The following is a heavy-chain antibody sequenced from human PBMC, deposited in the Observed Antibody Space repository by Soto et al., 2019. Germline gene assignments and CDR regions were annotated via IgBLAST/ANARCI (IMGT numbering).Heavy chain of an antibody. Sequence: SVQVTWCAFVYTFPAYSMQCVRQGPRQGLEWMGWINPNSGGTNYAQKFQGWVTMTRDTSISTAYMELSRLRSDDTAVYYCAREYYDSSGYYPIGYWGQGTLVHVSS. D-gene: IGHD3-22*01. CDR2: INPNSGGT. J-gene: IGHJ4*02. CDR3: AREYYDSSGYYPIGY. V-gene: IGHV1-2*04. CDR1: VYTFPAYS.